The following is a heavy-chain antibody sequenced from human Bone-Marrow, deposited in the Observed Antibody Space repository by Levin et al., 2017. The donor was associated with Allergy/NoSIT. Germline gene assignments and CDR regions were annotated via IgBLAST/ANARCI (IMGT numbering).Heavy chain of an antibody. Sequence: KASETLSLTCTVSGASISSFYWSWIRQPPGKGLEWIGYIYYSGSTNYCPSFMSRVSMSADMSRNQVYLTMSSVTAADTAGYYCARQAVPAAMNGFDSWGQGTLVTVSS. CDR2: IYYSGST. CDR1: GASISSFY. CDR3: ARQAVPAAMNGFDS. D-gene: IGHD2-2*01. J-gene: IGHJ5*01. V-gene: IGHV4-59*08.